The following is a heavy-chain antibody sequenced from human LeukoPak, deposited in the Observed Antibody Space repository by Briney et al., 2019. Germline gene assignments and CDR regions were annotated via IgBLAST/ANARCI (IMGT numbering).Heavy chain of an antibody. CDR2: IIPILGIA. D-gene: IGHD3-22*01. J-gene: IGHJ4*02. V-gene: IGHV1-69*04. Sequence: GASVKVSCKASGGTFSSYAISWVRQAPGQGLEWMGRIIPILGIANYAQKFQGRVTITADKSTSTAYMELSSLRSEDTAVYYCARDSYFDRRGYYRAPHFYYWGQGTLGT. CDR1: GGTFSSYA. CDR3: ARDSYFDRRGYYRAPHFYY.